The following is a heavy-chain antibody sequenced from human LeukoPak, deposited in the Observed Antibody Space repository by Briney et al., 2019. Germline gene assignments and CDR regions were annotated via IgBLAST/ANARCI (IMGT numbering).Heavy chain of an antibody. CDR2: INPNSGGT. V-gene: IGHV1-2*02. J-gene: IGHJ4*02. CDR3: ARQLRSREQQLVRGIDY. D-gene: IGHD6-13*01. Sequence: GASVKVSCKASGYTFTGYYMHWVRQAPGQGLEWMGWINPNSGGTNYAQKFQGRVTMTRDTSISTAYMELSRLRSDDTAVYYCARQLRSREQQLVRGIDYWGQGTLVTVSS. CDR1: GYTFTGYY.